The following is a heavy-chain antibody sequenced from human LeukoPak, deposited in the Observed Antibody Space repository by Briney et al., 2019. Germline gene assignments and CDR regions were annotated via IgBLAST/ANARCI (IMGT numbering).Heavy chain of an antibody. J-gene: IGHJ4*02. Sequence: GRSLRLSCAASGFTFDDYAMHRVRQAPGKGLEWVSGISWNSGSIGYADSVKGRFTISRDNAKNSLYLQMNSLRAEDTAVYYCAKDLTLTPLPYYFDYWGQGTQVTVSS. CDR3: AKDLTLTPLPYYFDY. CDR1: GFTFDDYA. V-gene: IGHV3-9*01. D-gene: IGHD2-21*02. CDR2: ISWNSGSI.